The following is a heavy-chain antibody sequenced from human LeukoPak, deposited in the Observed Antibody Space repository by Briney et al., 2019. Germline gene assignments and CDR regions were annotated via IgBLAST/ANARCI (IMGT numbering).Heavy chain of an antibody. CDR3: ARSQYLPYFDS. V-gene: IGHV1-3*03. CDR1: GYTFTDYA. D-gene: IGHD2-2*02. J-gene: IGHJ4*02. Sequence: ASVEVSCKASGYTFTDYAIHWVRQAPGQSLEWMGWIIAGNGDTKYAHEFRGRVTITRDTSATTAYLVLSTLRSEDMAVYYCARSQYLPYFDSWGQGTLVTVSS. CDR2: IIAGNGDT.